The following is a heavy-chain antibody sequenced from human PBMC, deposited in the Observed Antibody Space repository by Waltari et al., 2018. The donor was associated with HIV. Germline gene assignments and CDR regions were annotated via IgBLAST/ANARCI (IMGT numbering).Heavy chain of an antibody. Sequence: QVHLVDSGGGVAQPGRSLKLPCAASGFTLSHYGMHWVRQAPGKGLEWVAVISGTNKFYGDSVKGRFTISRDNSENTLFLQMNSLRPEDTAMYYCAKDMRGVAVAGTDRWGQGTLVIVSS. D-gene: IGHD6-19*01. CDR1: GFTLSHYG. V-gene: IGHV3-30*18. CDR3: AKDMRGVAVAGTDR. CDR2: ISGTNK. J-gene: IGHJ5*02.